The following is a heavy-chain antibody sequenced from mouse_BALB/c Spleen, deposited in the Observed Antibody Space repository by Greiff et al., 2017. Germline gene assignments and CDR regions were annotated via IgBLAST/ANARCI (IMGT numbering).Heavy chain of an antibody. Sequence: EVKLQESGPGLVKPSQSLSLTCTVTGYSITSDYAWNWIRQFPGNKLEWMGYISYSGSTSYNPSLKSRISITRDTSKNQFFLQLNSVTTEDTATYYCARGNGNYPYYAMDYWGQGTSVTVSS. CDR2: ISYSGST. CDR3: ARGNGNYPYYAMDY. D-gene: IGHD2-1*01. CDR1: GYSITSDYA. V-gene: IGHV3-2*02. J-gene: IGHJ4*01.